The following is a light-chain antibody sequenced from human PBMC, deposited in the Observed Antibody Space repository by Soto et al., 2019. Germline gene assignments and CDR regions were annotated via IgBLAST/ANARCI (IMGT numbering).Light chain of an antibody. Sequence: QPALPQVVYVSRAALCCLSIYSTETSSDVGGYNFVSWYQQHPDKAPKLMIYDVTNRPSGVSNRFSGSKSGNTASLTISGLQAEDEADYYCSSYTSISTYVFGTGTKVTVL. J-gene: IGLJ1*01. CDR1: SSDVGGYNF. CDR2: DVT. CDR3: SSYTSISTYV. V-gene: IGLV2-14*01.